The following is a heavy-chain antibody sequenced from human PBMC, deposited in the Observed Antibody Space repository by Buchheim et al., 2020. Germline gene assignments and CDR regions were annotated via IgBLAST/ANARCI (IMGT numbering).Heavy chain of an antibody. V-gene: IGHV3-21*01. CDR2: ISSSSSYI. CDR1: GFTFSSYS. Sequence: EVQLVESGGGLVKPGGSLRLSCAASGFTFSSYSMNWVRQAPGKGLEWVSSISSSSSYIYYADSVKGRFTISRDNGKKSQYTQMNSLRAEDTAVYYCARDGEYYDFWSGYPYGMDVWGQGTT. CDR3: ARDGEYYDFWSGYPYGMDV. J-gene: IGHJ6*02. D-gene: IGHD3-3*01.